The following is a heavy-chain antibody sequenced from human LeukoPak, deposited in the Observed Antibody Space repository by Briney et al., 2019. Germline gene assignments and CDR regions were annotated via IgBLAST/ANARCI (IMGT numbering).Heavy chain of an antibody. Sequence: ASVKVSCKASGYTFTSYDINWVRQATGQGLEWMGWMNPNSGNTGYAQKFQGRVTMTRNTSISTAYMELSSLRSEDTAVYYCARDPTSSSWYGGDYWGQGTLVTVSS. D-gene: IGHD6-13*01. CDR3: ARDPTSSSWYGGDY. CDR2: MNPNSGNT. J-gene: IGHJ4*02. CDR1: GYTFTSYD. V-gene: IGHV1-8*01.